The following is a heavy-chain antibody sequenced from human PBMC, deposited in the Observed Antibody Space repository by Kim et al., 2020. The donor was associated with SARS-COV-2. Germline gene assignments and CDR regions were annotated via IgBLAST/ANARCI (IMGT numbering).Heavy chain of an antibody. Sequence: GGSLRLSCAASGFTFSGSTMHWVRQASGKGLEWVGHIRSKTNGFATIYAASVKGRFIISRDDSKNTAYLQMNSLKAEDTAVYYCTRLMVISQGQTNWFDPWGQGTLVTVSS. CDR3: TRLMVISQGQTNWFDP. V-gene: IGHV3-73*01. D-gene: IGHD2-21*01. CDR2: IRSKTNGFAT. J-gene: IGHJ5*02. CDR1: GFTFSGST.